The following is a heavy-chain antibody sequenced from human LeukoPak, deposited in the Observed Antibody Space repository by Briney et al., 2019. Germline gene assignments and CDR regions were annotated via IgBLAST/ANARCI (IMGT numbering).Heavy chain of an antibody. CDR1: GFTFSSYG. CDR3: ARGPTAGYSYGSYYFDY. CDR2: TWYDGSNQ. J-gene: IGHJ4*02. Sequence: PGGSLRLSCAASGFTFSSYGMHWVRQAPGKGLEWVAITWYDGSNQYYADSVKGRFTISRDNSKNALDLQMNSLRAEDTAVYYCARGPTAGYSYGSYYFDYWGQGTLVTASS. V-gene: IGHV3-33*01. D-gene: IGHD5-18*01.